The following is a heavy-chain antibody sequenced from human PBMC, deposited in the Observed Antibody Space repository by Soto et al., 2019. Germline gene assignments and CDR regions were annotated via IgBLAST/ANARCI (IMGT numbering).Heavy chain of an antibody. D-gene: IGHD3-22*01. CDR1: DGSISSYY. J-gene: IGHJ4*02. Sequence: SETQSLTCTVSDGSISSYYWSWIRKTPGKGLEWIGSIYYSGSTYYNPSLKSRVTISVDTSKNQFSLKLSSVTAADTAVYYCARQGPATPYTYYYDSSGYFDYWGQGTLVTVSS. CDR3: ARQGPATPYTYYYDSSGYFDY. V-gene: IGHV4-59*05. CDR2: IYYSGST.